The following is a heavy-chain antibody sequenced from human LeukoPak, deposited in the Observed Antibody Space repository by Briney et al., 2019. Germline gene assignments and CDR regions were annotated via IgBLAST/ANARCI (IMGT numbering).Heavy chain of an antibody. CDR3: ARGWVTRNYYDNSGHSDAFDI. CDR2: IYHSGST. Sequence: SETLSLTCDVHGEFFSGFYWSWIRQPPGKGLEWIGSIYHSGSTYYNPSLKSRVTISVDTSKNQFSLRLSSVTAADTAVYYCARGWVTRNYYDNSGHSDAFDIWGQGTMVTVSS. CDR1: GEFFSGFY. D-gene: IGHD3-22*01. J-gene: IGHJ3*02. V-gene: IGHV4-38-2*01.